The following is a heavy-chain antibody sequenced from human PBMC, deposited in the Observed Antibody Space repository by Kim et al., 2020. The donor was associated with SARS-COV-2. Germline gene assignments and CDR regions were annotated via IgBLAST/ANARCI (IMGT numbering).Heavy chain of an antibody. CDR1: GFTFDDYA. V-gene: IGHV3-9*01. D-gene: IGHD6-13*01. CDR2: ISWNSGSI. J-gene: IGHJ6*02. Sequence: GGSLRLSCAASGFTFDDYAMHWVRQAPGKGLEWVSGISWNSGSIGYADSVKGRFTISRDNAKNSLYLQMNSLRAEDTALYYCAKVAAEKGFGGFDYYYYGMDVWGQGTTVTVSS. CDR3: AKVAAEKGFGGFDYYYYGMDV.